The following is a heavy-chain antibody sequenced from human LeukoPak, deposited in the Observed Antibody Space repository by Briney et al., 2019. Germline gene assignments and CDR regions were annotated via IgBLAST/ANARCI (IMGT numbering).Heavy chain of an antibody. Sequence: PGGSLRLSCAASGFTFSTYWMAWVRQAPGKGLEWVANIKGDETAKHQADSVKGRFTISRDNAQNSVYLQMRSLRGDDTAVYYCARDVGGSLDYWGQGTLVTVSS. CDR2: IKGDETAK. CDR1: GFTFSTYW. V-gene: IGHV3-7*01. J-gene: IGHJ4*02. CDR3: ARDVGGSLDY. D-gene: IGHD1-26*01.